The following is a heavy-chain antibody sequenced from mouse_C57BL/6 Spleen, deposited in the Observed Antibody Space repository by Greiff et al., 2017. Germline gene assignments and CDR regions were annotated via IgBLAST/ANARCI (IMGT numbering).Heavy chain of an antibody. Sequence: EVNLVESGGGLVKPGGSLKLSCAASGFTFSDYGMHWVRQAPEKGLEWVAYISSGSSTIYYADTVKGRFTISRDNAKNTLFLQMTSLRSEDTAMYYCARRTTVVEGAWFAYWGQGTLVTVSA. CDR2: ISSGSSTI. D-gene: IGHD1-1*01. CDR1: GFTFSDYG. V-gene: IGHV5-17*01. CDR3: ARRTTVVEGAWFAY. J-gene: IGHJ3*01.